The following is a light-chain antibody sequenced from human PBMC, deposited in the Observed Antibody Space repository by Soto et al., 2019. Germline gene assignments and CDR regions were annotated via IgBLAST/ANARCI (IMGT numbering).Light chain of an antibody. CDR3: RSYEGSYSLLV. CDR1: SSDVGGYND. CDR2: DIS. Sequence: QSALTQPRSVSGSPGQSVTISCTGTSSDVGGYNDVSWYQQYPGKGPKLLIYDISNRPSGVPDRFSGSKSGNTASLAISGLQAEDEADYYCRSYEGSYSLLVFGGGTKLTVL. V-gene: IGLV2-11*01. J-gene: IGLJ2*01.